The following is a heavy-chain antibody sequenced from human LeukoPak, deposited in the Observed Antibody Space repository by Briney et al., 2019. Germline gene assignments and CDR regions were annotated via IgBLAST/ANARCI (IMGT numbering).Heavy chain of an antibody. CDR2: ITTSGGST. CDR1: GFTFSNYA. V-gene: IGHV3-23*01. D-gene: IGHD6-13*01. J-gene: IGHJ4*02. Sequence: PGGSLRLSCTASGFTFSNYAVSWVRQAPGKGLEWVSTITTSGGSTYYPDSVKGRFTISRDNSKNTLCLQMSSLRAEDTAVYYCARENSNSWYLDYWGQGTLVTVSS. CDR3: ARENSNSWYLDY.